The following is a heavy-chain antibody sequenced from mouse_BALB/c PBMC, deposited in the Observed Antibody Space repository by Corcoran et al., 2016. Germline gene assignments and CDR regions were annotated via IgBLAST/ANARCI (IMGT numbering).Heavy chain of an antibody. V-gene: IGHV1-18*01. CDR2: INPNNGGT. D-gene: IGHD2-10*02. Sequence: EVLLQQSGPELVKPGASVKIPCKASGYTFTDYNMDWVKQSHGKSLEWIGDINPNNGGTIYNQKFKGKATLTVDKSSSTAYMELRSLTSEDTAVYYCARRRLGYGNPWFAYWGQGTLVTVSA. J-gene: IGHJ3*01. CDR3: ARRRLGYGNPWFAY. CDR1: GYTFTDYN.